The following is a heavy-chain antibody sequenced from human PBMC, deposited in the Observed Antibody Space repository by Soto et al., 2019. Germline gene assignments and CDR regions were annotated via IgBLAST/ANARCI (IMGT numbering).Heavy chain of an antibody. V-gene: IGHV3-21*01. CDR2: ISKSDYT. D-gene: IGHD2-2*01. CDR3: AREDSIIIPAVSDF. CDR1: GFAFNNYG. J-gene: IGHJ4*02. Sequence: GGSLRLSCTVSGFAFNNYGINWVRQAPGKGLEWVSSISKSDYTYYSDSVKGRFTISRDDAKNSVSLQMNTLRVEDTAVYYCAREDSIIIPAVSDFWGQGTLVTVSS.